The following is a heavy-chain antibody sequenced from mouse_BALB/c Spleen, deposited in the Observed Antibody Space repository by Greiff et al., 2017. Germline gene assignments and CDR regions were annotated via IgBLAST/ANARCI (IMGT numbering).Heavy chain of an antibody. Sequence: EVNVVESGGGLVKPGGSLKLSCAASGFTFSDYYMYWVRQTPEKRLECVATISDGGSYTYYPDSVKGRFTISRDNAKNNLYLQMSSLKSEDTAMYYCARDRYYGNGAMDYWGQGTSVTVSS. J-gene: IGHJ4*01. CDR3: ARDRYYGNGAMDY. V-gene: IGHV5-4*02. D-gene: IGHD2-1*01. CDR2: ISDGGSYT. CDR1: GFTFSDYY.